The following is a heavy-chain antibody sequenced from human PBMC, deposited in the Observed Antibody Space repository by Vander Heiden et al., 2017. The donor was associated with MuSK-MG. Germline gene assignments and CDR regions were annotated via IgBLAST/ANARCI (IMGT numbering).Heavy chain of an antibody. V-gene: IGHV3-48*03. CDR2: ISSSGSTI. J-gene: IGHJ2*01. CDR1: GFTFSSYE. Sequence: EVQLVESGGGLVQPGGSLRLSCAASGFTFSSYEMNWVRQAPGKGLEWVSYISSSGSTIYYADSVKGRFTISRDNAKNSLYLQMNSLRAEDTAVYYCAGRSYGDYLGWYFDLWGRGTLVTVSS. D-gene: IGHD4-17*01. CDR3: AGRSYGDYLGWYFDL.